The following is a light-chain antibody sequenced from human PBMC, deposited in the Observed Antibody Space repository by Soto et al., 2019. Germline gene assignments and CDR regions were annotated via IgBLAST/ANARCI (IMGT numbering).Light chain of an antibody. Sequence: QSVLTQPASVSGSPGQSITISCTGTSSDVGGYNHVSWYQQHPGKAPKLIIYDVTNRPSGVSNRFSGSKSGNTASLTISGLQPEDEADYYCSSYSSSTTLVFGAGIKLTVL. CDR3: SSYSSSTTLV. V-gene: IGLV2-14*01. CDR2: DVT. CDR1: SSDVGGYNH. J-gene: IGLJ1*01.